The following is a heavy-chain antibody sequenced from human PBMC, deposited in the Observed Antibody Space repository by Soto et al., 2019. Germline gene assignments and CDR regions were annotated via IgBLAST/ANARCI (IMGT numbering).Heavy chain of an antibody. Sequence: QVQLVESGGGVVQPGRSLRLSCAASGFTFSSYGMHWVRQAPGKGLEWVAVISYDGSNKYYADSVKGRFTISRDNSKNTLYLQMNSLRAEDTAVYYCAKGYDCSGGSCALDPWGQGTLVTVSS. J-gene: IGHJ5*02. V-gene: IGHV3-30*18. CDR1: GFTFSSYG. CDR2: ISYDGSNK. D-gene: IGHD2-15*01. CDR3: AKGYDCSGGSCALDP.